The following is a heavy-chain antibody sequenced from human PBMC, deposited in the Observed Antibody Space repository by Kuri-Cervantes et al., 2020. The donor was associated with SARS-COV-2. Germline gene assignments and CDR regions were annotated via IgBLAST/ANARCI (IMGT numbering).Heavy chain of an antibody. CDR2: INHSGST. CDR1: GGSFSGYY. J-gene: IGHJ5*02. Sequence: GSLRLSCAVYGGSFSGYYWSWIRQPPGKGLEWIGEINHSGSTNYNPSLKSRVTISVDTSKNQFSLKLSSVTAADTAVYYCARGHLANWNNWFDPWGQGTLVTVSS. D-gene: IGHD1-20*01. CDR3: ARGHLANWNNWFDP. V-gene: IGHV4-34*01.